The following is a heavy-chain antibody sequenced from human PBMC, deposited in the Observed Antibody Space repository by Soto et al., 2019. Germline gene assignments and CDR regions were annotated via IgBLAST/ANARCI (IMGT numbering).Heavy chain of an antibody. CDR3: AVGCYYYY. CDR1: GFAFRNDG. Sequence: GGSLRLSCAAYGFAFRNDGMDWARQAPGKGLECMAVISNDGSDKFHADSVRGRFTISRDNSKNTLYLQMNSLRVEYTAVYYGAVGCYYYY. J-gene: IGHJ6*01. D-gene: IGHD2-15*01. V-gene: IGHV3-30*03. CDR2: ISNDGSDK.